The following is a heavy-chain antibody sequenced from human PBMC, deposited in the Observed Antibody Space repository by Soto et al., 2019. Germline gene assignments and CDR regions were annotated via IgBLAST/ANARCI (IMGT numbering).Heavy chain of an antibody. CDR2: IGASGGST. D-gene: IGHD2-2*02. V-gene: IGHV3-21*01. Sequence: PGGSLRLSCVASGFSFGNFGMHWVRQAPGKGLEWVSVIGASGGSTYYADSVKGRFTISRDNAKNSVSLQMNSLRAEDTAVYYCAREYTAWPLAYGLDVWGQGTTVTVSS. J-gene: IGHJ6*02. CDR1: GFSFGNFG. CDR3: AREYTAWPLAYGLDV.